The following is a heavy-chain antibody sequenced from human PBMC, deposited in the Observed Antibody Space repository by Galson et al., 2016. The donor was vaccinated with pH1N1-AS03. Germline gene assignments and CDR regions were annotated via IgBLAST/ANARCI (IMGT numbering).Heavy chain of an antibody. CDR2: IKQDGSEQ. CDR1: GFRFSSHW. V-gene: IGHV3-7*01. Sequence: LSCAASGFRFSSHWMRWVRQAPGKGLACVANIKQDGSEQYYVDSVKGRFTISRDNAKNSLYLQMNSLRADDTAVYYCLRASDYWGQGTLVTVSS. J-gene: IGHJ4*02. CDR3: LRASDY.